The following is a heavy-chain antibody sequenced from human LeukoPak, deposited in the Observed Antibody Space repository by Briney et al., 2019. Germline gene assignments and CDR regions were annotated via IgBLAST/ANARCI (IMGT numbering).Heavy chain of an antibody. CDR3: ARAPPYYYDSSGYLFGEAFDI. J-gene: IGHJ3*02. V-gene: IGHV3-53*01. D-gene: IGHD3-22*01. CDR1: GFTVSSNY. CDR2: IYSGGST. Sequence: GGSLRLSCAASGFTVSSNYMSWVRQAPGKGLEWVSVIYSGGSTYYADSVKGQFTISRDNSKYTLYLQMNSLRAEDTAVYYCARAPPYYYDSSGYLFGEAFDIWGQGTMVTVSS.